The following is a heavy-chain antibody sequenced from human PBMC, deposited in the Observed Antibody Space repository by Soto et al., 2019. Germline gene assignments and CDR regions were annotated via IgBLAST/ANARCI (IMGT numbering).Heavy chain of an antibody. CDR3: AREYSSRVSTLDY. D-gene: IGHD6-13*01. V-gene: IGHV1-18*01. Sequence: VKVSCKASGYTFTSYAMHWVRQAPGQGLEWMGWISAYNGNTNYAQKLQGRVTMTTDTSTSTAYMELRSLRSDDTAVYYCAREYSSRVSTLDYWGQGTLVTVSS. CDR2: ISAYNGNT. CDR1: GYTFTSYA. J-gene: IGHJ4*02.